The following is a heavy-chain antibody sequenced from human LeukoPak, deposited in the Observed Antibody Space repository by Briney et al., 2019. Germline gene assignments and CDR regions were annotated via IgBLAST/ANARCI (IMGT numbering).Heavy chain of an antibody. V-gene: IGHV4-34*01. CDR1: GGSFSGYY. CDR2: INHSGST. J-gene: IGHJ4*02. Sequence: SETLSLTCAVYGGSFSGYYWSWIRQPPGKGLEWIGEINHSGSTNYNPSLKSRVTISVDTSKNQFSLKLSSVTAADTAVYYCARDRVVVVTAILYYFDYWGQGTLVTVSS. D-gene: IGHD2-21*02. CDR3: ARDRVVVVTAILYYFDY.